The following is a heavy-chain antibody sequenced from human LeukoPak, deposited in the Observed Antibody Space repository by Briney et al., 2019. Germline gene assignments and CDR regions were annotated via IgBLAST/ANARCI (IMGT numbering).Heavy chain of an antibody. CDR2: IFPSGGEI. D-gene: IGHD2-8*02. Sequence: GGSLRLSCAASGFTSSSYEMNWVRQAPGKGLEWVSSIFPSGGEIHYADSVRGRFTISRDNSKSTLSLQMNSLRAEDTAIYYCATYRQVLLPFESWGQGTLVTVSS. J-gene: IGHJ4*02. V-gene: IGHV3-23*01. CDR3: ATYRQVLLPFES. CDR1: GFTSSSYE.